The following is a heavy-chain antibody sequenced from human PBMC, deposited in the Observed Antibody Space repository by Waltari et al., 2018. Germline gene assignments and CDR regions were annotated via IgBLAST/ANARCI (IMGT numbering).Heavy chain of an antibody. V-gene: IGHV1-8*01. J-gene: IGHJ4*02. Sequence: QVQLVQSGAEVKKPGASVKVSCQTSGYTFTSADINWVRQAPGQGLEWMGWRNPNSVNAGAAQKFQGRLSMTRDTSSGTAYMELTNLTPDDTAIYFCARERGPGNNYLVSWGQGTLVTVSS. CDR2: RNPNSVNA. CDR1: GYTFTSAD. CDR3: ARERGPGNNYLVS.